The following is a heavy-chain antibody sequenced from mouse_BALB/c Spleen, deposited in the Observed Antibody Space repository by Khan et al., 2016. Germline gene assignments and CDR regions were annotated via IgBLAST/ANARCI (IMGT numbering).Heavy chain of an antibody. CDR2: IDPANGNT. J-gene: IGHJ2*01. CDR1: GFNIKATY. V-gene: IGHV14-3*02. CDR3: ASYYFDY. Sequence: VQLQQSGAELVKPGASVKLSCTASGFNIKATYMHWVKQRPEQGLEWIGRIDPANGNTKYDPKFQGKATITADTSSSTAYLQLSSLTSEDTAVYYCASYYFDYWGQGTTLTVSS.